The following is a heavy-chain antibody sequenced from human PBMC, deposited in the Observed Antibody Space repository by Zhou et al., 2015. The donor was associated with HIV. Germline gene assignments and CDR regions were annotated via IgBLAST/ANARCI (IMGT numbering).Heavy chain of an antibody. CDR3: ARSAGEGQGRLSWDY. V-gene: IGHV1-69*01. CDR2: SFLFLGTP. J-gene: IGHJ4*02. D-gene: IGHD3-10*01. CDR1: GAASELMV. Sequence: QVQLVQSGPEVKKPGSSLRVSCKPSGAASELMVSTGCDRPLDRGLSGWEGSFLFLGTPTYAQNIQGRITISADEVARTVYMQLTSLRSEDTAFYYCARSAGEGQGRLSWDYWGQGTLVTVSS.